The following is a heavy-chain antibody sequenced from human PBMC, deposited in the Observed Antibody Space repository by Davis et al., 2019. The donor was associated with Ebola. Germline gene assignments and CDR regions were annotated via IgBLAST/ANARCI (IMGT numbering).Heavy chain of an antibody. CDR3: ARGLDFTMIVVAANPEYFQH. J-gene: IGHJ1*01. D-gene: IGHD3-22*01. Sequence: LSLTCAASGFTFSSYAMHWVRQAPGKGLEWVAVISYDGSNKYYADSVKGRFTISRDNSKNTLYLQMNSLRAEDTAVYYCARGLDFTMIVVAANPEYFQHWGQGTLVTVSS. CDR1: GFTFSSYA. V-gene: IGHV3-30-3*01. CDR2: ISYDGSNK.